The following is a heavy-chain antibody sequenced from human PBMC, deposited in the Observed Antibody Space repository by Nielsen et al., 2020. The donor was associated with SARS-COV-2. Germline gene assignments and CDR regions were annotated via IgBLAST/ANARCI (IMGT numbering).Heavy chain of an antibody. CDR3: ARRFSVGATPFDY. J-gene: IGHJ4*02. Sequence: SETLSLTCTVSGGSISSSSYYWGWIRQPPGKGLEWIGSIYYSGSTYYNPSLKSRVTISVDTSKNQFSLKLSSVTAADTAVYYCARRFSVGATPFDYWGQGTLVTVSS. CDR2: IYYSGST. CDR1: GGSISSSSYY. D-gene: IGHD1-26*01. V-gene: IGHV4-39*01.